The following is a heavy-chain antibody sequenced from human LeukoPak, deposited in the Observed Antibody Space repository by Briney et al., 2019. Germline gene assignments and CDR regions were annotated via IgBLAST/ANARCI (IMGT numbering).Heavy chain of an antibody. CDR2: IYYSGST. CDR3: ARVSRDYDILTGYYDAFDI. Sequence: PSETLSLTCTVSGGSISSSSYYWGWIRQPPGKGLEWIGSIYYSGSTYYNPSLKSRVTISVDTSKNQFSLKLSSVTAADTAVYYCARVSRDYDILTGYYDAFDIWGQGTMVTVSS. J-gene: IGHJ3*02. V-gene: IGHV4-39*07. CDR1: GGSISSSSYY. D-gene: IGHD3-9*01.